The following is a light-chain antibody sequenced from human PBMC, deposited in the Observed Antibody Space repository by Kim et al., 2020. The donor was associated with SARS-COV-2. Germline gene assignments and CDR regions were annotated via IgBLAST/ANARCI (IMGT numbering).Light chain of an antibody. J-gene: IGLJ2*01. CDR3: NSYAGSNNFVV. V-gene: IGLV2-8*01. CDR2: EVS. Sequence: QSALTQPPSASGSPGQSVTISCTGTSSDVGGYNYVSWYQQHPGKAPKLVIYEVSQRPSGVPDRFSGSKSGNTASLTVSGLQAEDEADYYCNSYAGSNNFVVFGGGTQLTVL. CDR1: SSDVGGYNY.